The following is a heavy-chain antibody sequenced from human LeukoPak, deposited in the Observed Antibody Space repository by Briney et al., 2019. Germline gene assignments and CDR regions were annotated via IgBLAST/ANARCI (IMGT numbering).Heavy chain of an antibody. Sequence: GGSLRLSCAASGFTFSSSWMTWVRQAPGKGLEWVAHIKEDGTEEYYVDSVKGRFTISRDNSKNTLYLQMNSLRAEDTAVYYCARDSYYDGPSVRWFDPWGQGTLVTVSS. D-gene: IGHD3-22*01. CDR3: ARDSYYDGPSVRWFDP. CDR1: GFTFSSSW. J-gene: IGHJ5*02. V-gene: IGHV3-7*05. CDR2: IKEDGTEE.